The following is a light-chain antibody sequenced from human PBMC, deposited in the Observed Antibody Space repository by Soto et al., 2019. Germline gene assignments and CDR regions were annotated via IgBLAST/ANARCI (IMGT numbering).Light chain of an antibody. J-gene: IGKJ1*01. CDR3: QQYNNWPPWT. CDR2: GAS. Sequence: EIVMTQSPATLSVSPGERATLSCRASQSVSSNFAWYQQKPGQAPRLLIYGASTRATGIPARFSGSGSGTEFTRTISSLQSEDFAVYYCQQYNNWPPWTFGQGTKVEIK. V-gene: IGKV3-15*01. CDR1: QSVSSN.